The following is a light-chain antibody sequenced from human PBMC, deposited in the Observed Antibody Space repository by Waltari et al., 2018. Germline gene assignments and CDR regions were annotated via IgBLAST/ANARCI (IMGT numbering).Light chain of an antibody. V-gene: IGLV1-40*01. CDR3: QSYDISLSGYV. CDR1: SPNIGAGSD. CDR2: GNS. J-gene: IGLJ1*01. Sequence: QSVLTQPPSVSGAPGQRVTLSCTGSSPNIGAGSDVHWYQHLPGTAPKLLIHGNSNRPSGVPDRFSGSKSGTSASLAITGLQADDEADYYCQSYDISLSGYVFGTGTKVTVL.